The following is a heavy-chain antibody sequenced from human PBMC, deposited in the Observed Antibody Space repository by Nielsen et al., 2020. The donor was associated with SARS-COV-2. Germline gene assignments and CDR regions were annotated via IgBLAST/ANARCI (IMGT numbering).Heavy chain of an antibody. D-gene: IGHD3-3*01. CDR3: AREENFWSGNYYYYYMDV. Sequence: GGSLRLSCAASGFTFSSYGMHWVRQAPGKGLEWVAVISYDGSNKYYADSVKGRFTISRDNSKNTLYLQMNSLRAEDTAVYYCAREENFWSGNYYYYYMDVWGKGTTVTVSS. CDR2: ISYDGSNK. J-gene: IGHJ6*03. CDR1: GFTFSSYG. V-gene: IGHV3-33*05.